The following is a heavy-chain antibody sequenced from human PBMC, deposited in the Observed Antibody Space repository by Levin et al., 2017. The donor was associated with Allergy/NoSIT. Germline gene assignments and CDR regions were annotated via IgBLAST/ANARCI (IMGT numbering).Heavy chain of an antibody. D-gene: IGHD6-13*01. CDR1: GYIFTGYY. CDR3: CAAAGDY. V-gene: IGHV1-2*02. Sequence: PGASVKVSCKASGYIFTGYYMHWVRQAPGQGLEWMGWINPDNGGTNSAQKFQGRVTMTRDTSISTAYMELSRLRSDDTAVYYCCAAAGDYWGQGTLVTVSS. J-gene: IGHJ4*02. CDR2: INPDNGGT.